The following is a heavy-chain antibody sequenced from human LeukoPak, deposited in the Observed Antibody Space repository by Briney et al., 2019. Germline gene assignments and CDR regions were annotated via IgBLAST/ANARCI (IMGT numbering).Heavy chain of an antibody. CDR3: ARLDDILTGYYQGPPGYFDY. V-gene: IGHV4-39*01. Sequence: SETLSLTCTVSGGSISSSSYYWGWIRQPPGKGLEWIGSIYYSGSTYYNPSLKSRVTISVDTSKNQFSLKLSSVSAADTAVYYCARLDDILTGYYQGPPGYFDYWGQGTLVTVSS. CDR2: IYYSGST. D-gene: IGHD3-9*01. J-gene: IGHJ4*02. CDR1: GGSISSSSYY.